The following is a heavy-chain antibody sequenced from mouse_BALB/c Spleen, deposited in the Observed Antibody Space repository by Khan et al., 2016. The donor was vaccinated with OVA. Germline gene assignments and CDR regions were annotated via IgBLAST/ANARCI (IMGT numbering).Heavy chain of an antibody. CDR2: ISTYYGDA. Sequence: QVQLKQSGAELVRPGVSVKISCKGSGYTFTDYAMHWVQQSHAKSLEWIGVISTYYGDADYNQKFKGTATMPVDTSSSTAYMELARLTSEDSAIYYGARGSGKSGFDYWGQGTLVTVSA. V-gene: IGHV1S137*01. CDR1: GYTFTDYA. D-gene: IGHD1-3*01. CDR3: ARGSGKSGFDY. J-gene: IGHJ3*01.